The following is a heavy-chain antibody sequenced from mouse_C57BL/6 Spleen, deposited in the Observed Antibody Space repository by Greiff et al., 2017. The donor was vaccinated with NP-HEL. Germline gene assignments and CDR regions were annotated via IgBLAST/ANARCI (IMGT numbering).Heavy chain of an antibody. CDR2: INPSNGGT. J-gene: IGHJ4*01. CDR1: GYTFTSYW. D-gene: IGHD1-1*01. CDR3: ARPITTVGPYAMDY. Sequence: VQLKQPGTELVKPGASVKLSCKASGYTFTSYWMHWVKQRPGQGLEWIGNINPSNGGTNYNEKFKSKATLTVDKSSSTAYMQLSSLTSEDSAVDYCARPITTVGPYAMDYWGQGTSVTVSS. V-gene: IGHV1-53*01.